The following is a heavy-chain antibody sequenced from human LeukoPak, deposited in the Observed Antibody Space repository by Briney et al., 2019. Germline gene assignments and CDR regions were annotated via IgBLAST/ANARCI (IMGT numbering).Heavy chain of an antibody. D-gene: IGHD4-11*01. CDR2: INPNTGDT. CDR1: GYTFTDFY. V-gene: IGHV1-2*02. Sequence: ASVKVSCKASGYTFTDFYIHWVRQAPGQGLEWMAWINPNTGDTHYAQSFQGRVTVTRDTSIGTAYMELTRLRSDDTAVFYCARENYSNYVDYWGQGSLVTVSS. CDR3: ARENYSNYVDY. J-gene: IGHJ4*02.